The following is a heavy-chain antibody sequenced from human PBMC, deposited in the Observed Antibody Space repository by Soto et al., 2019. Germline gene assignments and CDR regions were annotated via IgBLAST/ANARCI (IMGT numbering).Heavy chain of an antibody. CDR3: ARGSAAAAGLYYFDY. CDR2: IIPIFGTA. CDR1: GGTFSSYA. D-gene: IGHD6-25*01. J-gene: IGHJ4*02. V-gene: IGHV1-69*13. Sequence: ASVKVSCKASGGTFSSYAISWVRQAPGQGLEWMGGIIPIFGTANYAQKFQGRVTITADESTSTAYMELSSLRSEDTAVYYCARGSAAAAGLYYFDYWAREPWSPSPQ.